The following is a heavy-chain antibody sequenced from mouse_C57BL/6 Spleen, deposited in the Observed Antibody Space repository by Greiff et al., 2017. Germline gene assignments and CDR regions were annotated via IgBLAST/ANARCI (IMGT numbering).Heavy chain of an antibody. Sequence: VQRVESGPGLVQPSQSLSITCTVSGFSLTSYGVHWVRQSPGQGLEWLGVIWRGGSTAYNAAFMSSLSITKDNSTSQVFFKRNSLQADDTAIYYCAKSASRSWYFDVWGTGTTVTVSS. J-gene: IGHJ1*03. CDR3: AKSASRSWYFDV. CDR1: GFSLTSYG. V-gene: IGHV2-5*01. CDR2: IWRGGST.